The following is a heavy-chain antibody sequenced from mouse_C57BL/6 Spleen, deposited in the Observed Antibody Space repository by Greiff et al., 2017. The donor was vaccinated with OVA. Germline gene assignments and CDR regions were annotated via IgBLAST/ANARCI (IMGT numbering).Heavy chain of an antibody. CDR1: GYSFTGYY. D-gene: IGHD2-4*01. J-gene: IGHJ4*01. Sequence: VQLQQSGPELVKPGASVKISCKASGYSFTGYYMNWVKQSPEKSLEWIGEINPSTGGTTYNQKFKAKATLTVDKSSSTAYMQLKSLTSEDSAVYYSARRRIDDYEMDYWGQGTSVTVSS. CDR3: ARRRIDDYEMDY. CDR2: INPSTGGT. V-gene: IGHV1-42*01.